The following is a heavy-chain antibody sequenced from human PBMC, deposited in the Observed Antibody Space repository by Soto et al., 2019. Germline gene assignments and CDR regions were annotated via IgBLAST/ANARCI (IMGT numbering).Heavy chain of an antibody. Sequence: PGGSLRLSCAASGFTFSSYAMHWVRQAPGKGLEWVAVISYDGSNKYYADSVKGRFTISRDNSKNTLFLQMNSLRADDTAVYYCVKDLVSPLAGGGLYFSSDAFDIWGHGTMVTVSS. CDR3: VKDLVSPLAGGGLYFSSDAFDI. CDR1: GFTFSSYA. CDR2: ISYDGSNK. J-gene: IGHJ3*02. D-gene: IGHD2-15*01. V-gene: IGHV3-30-3*01.